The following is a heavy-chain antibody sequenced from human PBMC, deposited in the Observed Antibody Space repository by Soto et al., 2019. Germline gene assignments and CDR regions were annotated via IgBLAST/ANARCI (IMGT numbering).Heavy chain of an antibody. CDR3: ARGVGSGTYYNQYNWFDP. J-gene: IGHJ5*02. CDR1: GYTFINYG. CDR2: INTYNGNT. V-gene: IGHV1-18*01. Sequence: QVQLVQSGAEVKKPGASVKVSCKASGYTFINYGISWVRQAPGQGLEWMGWINTYNGNTNHAQKLQGRVTMTTDTSTSTAYMELRSLRSDDAAVYYCARGVGSGTYYNQYNWFDPWGQGTLVTVSS. D-gene: IGHD3-10*01.